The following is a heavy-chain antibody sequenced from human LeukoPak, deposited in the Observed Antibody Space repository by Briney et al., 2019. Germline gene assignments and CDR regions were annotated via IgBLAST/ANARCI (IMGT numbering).Heavy chain of an antibody. D-gene: IGHD2-2*01. CDR3: ARLIYDLYQPYFDY. CDR2: ISGSGGST. Sequence: PGGSLRLSCAASGFTFSSYAMSWVRQAPGKGLEWVSAISGSGGSTYYADSVKGRFTISRGNSKNTLYLQMNSLRAEDTAVYYCARLIYDLYQPYFDYWGQGTLVTVSS. CDR1: GFTFSSYA. V-gene: IGHV3-23*01. J-gene: IGHJ4*02.